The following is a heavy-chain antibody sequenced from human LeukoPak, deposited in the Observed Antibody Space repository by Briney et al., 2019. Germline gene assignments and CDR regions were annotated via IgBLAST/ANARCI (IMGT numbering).Heavy chain of an antibody. CDR1: GGSFNGYY. D-gene: IGHD2-2*01. J-gene: IGHJ4*02. CDR3: ARDCSSSSCYLDY. Sequence: PSETLSLTCAVYGGSFNGYYWSWIRQPPGKGLEWIGEINHSGSTNYNPSLKSRVTISVDTSENQFSLKLSSVTAADTAVYYCARDCSSSSCYLDYWGQGTLVTVSS. CDR2: INHSGST. V-gene: IGHV4-34*01.